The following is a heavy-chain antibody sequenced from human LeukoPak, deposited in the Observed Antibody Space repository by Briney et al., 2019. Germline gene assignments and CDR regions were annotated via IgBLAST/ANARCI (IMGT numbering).Heavy chain of an antibody. CDR1: GFTFSSYA. CDR3: ARDTVEQAFDC. D-gene: IGHD1/OR15-1a*01. J-gene: IGHJ4*02. V-gene: IGHV3-30*04. CDR2: ISYDGSNK. Sequence: GGSLTLSCAASGFTFSSYAMHWLRHAPGKGLGWVAVISYDGSNKYYADSVKGRFTISRDNSKNTLYQQMNSLRAEDAAVYYCARDTVEQAFDCWGQGTLVTASS.